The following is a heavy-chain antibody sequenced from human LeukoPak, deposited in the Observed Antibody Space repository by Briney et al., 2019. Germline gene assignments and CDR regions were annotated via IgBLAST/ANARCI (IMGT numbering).Heavy chain of an antibody. V-gene: IGHV3-23*01. CDR1: GFTIGGFA. J-gene: IGHJ4*02. CDR2: IGSDYRT. Sequence: GGSLRLSCAASGFTIGGFAMTWVRQAPGKGLEWVSSIGSDYRTHYSESVKGRFAISRDNSQNTLYLQMNSLRAEDTAVYYCARVISGWYYVDYWGQGTLVTVSS. D-gene: IGHD6-19*01. CDR3: ARVISGWYYVDY.